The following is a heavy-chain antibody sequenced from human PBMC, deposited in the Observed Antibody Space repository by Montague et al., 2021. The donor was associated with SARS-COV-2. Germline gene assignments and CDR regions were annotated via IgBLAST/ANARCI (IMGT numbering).Heavy chain of an antibody. V-gene: IGHV3-30*04. CDR2: ISDDGRQR. D-gene: IGHD4-17*01. CDR3: ARDSGDSHGDYYFDL. J-gene: IGHJ5*02. Sequence: SLRLSCAASGFNFNLRAIHLFRQAPGKGLEWVAVISDDGRQRFYSDSVKGRFTISRDNSNNTLYLQLNSLKYEDTAVYFCARDSGDSHGDYYFDLWGQGTLVIVSS. CDR1: GFNFNLRA.